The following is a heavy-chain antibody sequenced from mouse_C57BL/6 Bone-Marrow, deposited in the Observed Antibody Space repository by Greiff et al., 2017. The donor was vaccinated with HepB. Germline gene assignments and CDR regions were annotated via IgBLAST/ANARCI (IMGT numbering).Heavy chain of an antibody. V-gene: IGHV14-4*01. CDR2: IDPENGDT. J-gene: IGHJ3*01. CDR3: TPGTPWFAY. CDR1: GFNIKDDY. D-gene: IGHD4-1*01. Sequence: EVKLVESGAELVRPGASVKLSCTASGFNIKDDYMHWVKQRPEQGLEWIGWIDPENGDTEYASKFQGKATITADTSSNTAYLQLSSLTSEDTAVYYCTPGTPWFAYWGQGTLVTVSA.